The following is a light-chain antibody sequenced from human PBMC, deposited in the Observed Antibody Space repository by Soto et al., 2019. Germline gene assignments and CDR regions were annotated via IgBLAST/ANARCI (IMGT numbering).Light chain of an antibody. CDR2: LGS. CDR3: LQTLQTPST. Sequence: DIVMTQSPLYLPFIPGEPASISCRSTQSLLNSNGSYLDLYRQKPGQSPQLLIYLGSNRASGVPVRFSGSGSGTDFILKLNREEAEDVGVYYCLQTLQTPSTFGPVTKVELK. J-gene: IGKJ3*01. CDR1: QSLLNSNGSY. V-gene: IGKV2-28*01.